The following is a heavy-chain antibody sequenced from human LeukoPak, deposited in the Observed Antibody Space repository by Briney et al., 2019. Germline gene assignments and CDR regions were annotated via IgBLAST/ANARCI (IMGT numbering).Heavy chain of an antibody. Sequence: SETLSLTCAVSGGSISSSNWWSWVRQPPGKGLEWIGEIYHSGSTNYNPSLESRVTISVDKSKNQFSPKLSSVTAADTAVYYCARERDGDFWSGYYFDYWGQGTLVTVSS. J-gene: IGHJ4*02. V-gene: IGHV4-4*02. D-gene: IGHD3-3*01. CDR1: GGSISSSNW. CDR2: IYHSGST. CDR3: ARERDGDFWSGYYFDY.